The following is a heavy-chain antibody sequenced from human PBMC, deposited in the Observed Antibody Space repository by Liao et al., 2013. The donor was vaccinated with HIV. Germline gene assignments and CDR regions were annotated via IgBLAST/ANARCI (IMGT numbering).Heavy chain of an antibody. CDR3: ARDRMATIRTFDI. CDR1: GSSVGSGFY. J-gene: IGHJ3*02. Sequence: QVQLQQWGAGLLKPSETLSLTCAVSGSSVGSGFYWGWIRQPPGKGLEWIGSIYHGGPYYNPSLRSRVTISLDTSKNQFSLKVTSVSAADTAVYYCARDRMATIRTFDIWGQGTMVTVSS. V-gene: IGHV4-38-2*02. CDR2: IYHGGP. D-gene: IGHD5-24*01.